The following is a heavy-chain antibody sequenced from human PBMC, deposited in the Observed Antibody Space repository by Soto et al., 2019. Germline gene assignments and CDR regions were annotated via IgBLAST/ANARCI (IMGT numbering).Heavy chain of an antibody. J-gene: IGHJ6*02. CDR3: ARDAEIKLWFGELLNSDYYYYYGMDV. Sequence: ASVKVSCKASGYTFTSYGISWVRQAPGQGLEWMGWISAYNGNTNYAQKLQGRVTMTTDTSTSTAYMELRSLRSDDTAVYYCARDAEIKLWFGELLNSDYYYYYGMDVWGQGTTVTVSS. V-gene: IGHV1-18*01. CDR2: ISAYNGNT. CDR1: GYTFTSYG. D-gene: IGHD3-10*01.